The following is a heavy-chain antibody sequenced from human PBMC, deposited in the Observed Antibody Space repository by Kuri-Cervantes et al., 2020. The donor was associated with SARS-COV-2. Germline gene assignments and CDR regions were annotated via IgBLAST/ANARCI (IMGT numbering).Heavy chain of an antibody. CDR1: GFTFSSYD. CDR2: IGTAGDT. Sequence: GGSLRLSCAASGFTFSSYDMHWVRQATGKGLEWVSAIGTAGDTYYPGSVKGRFTISRDNAKNSLYLQMNSLRAEDTAVYYCARLGSSSWYLDYWGQGTLVTVSS. V-gene: IGHV3-13*01. D-gene: IGHD6-13*01. J-gene: IGHJ4*02. CDR3: ARLGSSSWYLDY.